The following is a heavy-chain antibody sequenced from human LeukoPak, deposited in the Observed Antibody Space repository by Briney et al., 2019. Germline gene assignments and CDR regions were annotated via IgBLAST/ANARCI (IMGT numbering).Heavy chain of an antibody. CDR1: GFTFSSYS. CDR3: ARDIRIKTVIPNAFDI. CDR2: ISSSSSYI. D-gene: IGHD2-21*02. J-gene: IGHJ3*02. Sequence: GGSLRLSCAASGFTFSSYSMNWVRQAPGKGLEWVSSISSSSSYIYYADSVKGRFTISRDNAKNSLYLQMNSLRAEDTAVYYCARDIRIKTVIPNAFDIWGQGTMVTVSS. V-gene: IGHV3-21*01.